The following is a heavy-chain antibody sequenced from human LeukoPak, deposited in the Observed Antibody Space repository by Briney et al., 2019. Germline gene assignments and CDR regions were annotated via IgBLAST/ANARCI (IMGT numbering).Heavy chain of an antibody. CDR2: ISGSGGST. CDR3: AKFYRVRGNFDY. D-gene: IGHD3-10*01. V-gene: IGHV3-23*01. CDR1: GFTFSSYA. J-gene: IGHJ4*02. Sequence: GSLRLSCAASGFTFSSYAMSWVRQAPGKGLEWVSAISGSGGSTYYADSVKGRFTISRDNSKNTLYLQMNSLRAEDTAVYYCAKFYRVRGNFDYWGQGTLVTVSS.